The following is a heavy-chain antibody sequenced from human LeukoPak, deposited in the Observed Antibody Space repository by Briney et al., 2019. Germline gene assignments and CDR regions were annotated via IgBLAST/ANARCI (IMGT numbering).Heavy chain of an antibody. Sequence: PGGSLRLSCAASGFTVSSNYMSWVRQAPGKGLEWVSVIYSGGSTYYADSVKGRFTISRDNSKNTLYLQMNSLRAEDTAVYYCATPRGDTAMLGFDYWGQGTLVTVS. CDR2: IYSGGST. V-gene: IGHV3-66*02. CDR1: GFTVSSNY. J-gene: IGHJ4*02. D-gene: IGHD5-18*01. CDR3: ATPRGDTAMLGFDY.